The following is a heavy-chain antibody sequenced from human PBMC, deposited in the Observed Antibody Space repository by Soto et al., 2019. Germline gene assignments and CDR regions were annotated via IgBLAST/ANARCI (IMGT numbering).Heavy chain of an antibody. J-gene: IGHJ5*02. CDR1: GGSISSSNW. Sequence: QVQLQESGPGLVKPSGTLSLTCAVSGGSISSSNWWSWVRQPPGKGLEWIGELYHSGRTNYNPSLKSRVAISVDKSKNHFSLKLSSVTAADTAVYYCARAIAVDVNGFDPWGQGTLVTVSS. CDR2: LYHSGRT. D-gene: IGHD6-19*01. V-gene: IGHV4-4*02. CDR3: ARAIAVDVNGFDP.